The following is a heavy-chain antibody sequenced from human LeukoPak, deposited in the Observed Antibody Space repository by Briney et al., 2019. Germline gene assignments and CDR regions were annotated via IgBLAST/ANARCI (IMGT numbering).Heavy chain of an antibody. V-gene: IGHV1-8*03. J-gene: IGHJ4*02. CDR1: GYTFTSYD. D-gene: IGHD3-22*01. Sequence: ASVTVSCKASGYTFTSYDINWVRQATGQGLEWMGWMNPNSGNTGYAQKFQGRVTITRNTSISTAYMELSSLRSEDTAVYYCARGGYYYDSSGYYPIFDYWGQGTLVTVSS. CDR3: ARGGYYYDSSGYYPIFDY. CDR2: MNPNSGNT.